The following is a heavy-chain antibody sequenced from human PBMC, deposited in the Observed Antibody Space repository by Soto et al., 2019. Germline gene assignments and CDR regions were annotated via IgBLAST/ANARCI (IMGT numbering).Heavy chain of an antibody. CDR3: ATMGPWRQYWFDP. V-gene: IGHV4-31*03. J-gene: IGHJ5*02. CDR1: GGSISSGGYY. D-gene: IGHD3-10*01. CDR2: IYYSGST. Sequence: KTSETLSLTCTVSGGSISSGGYYWSWIRQHPGKGLEWIGYIYYSGSTYYNPSLKSRVTISVDTSKNQFSLKLSSVTAADTAVYYCATMGPWRQYWFDPWGQGTLVTVSS.